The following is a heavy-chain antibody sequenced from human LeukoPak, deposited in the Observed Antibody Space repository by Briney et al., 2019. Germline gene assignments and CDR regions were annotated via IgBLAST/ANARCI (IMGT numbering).Heavy chain of an antibody. CDR1: GYTFTSYG. CDR2: ISAYNGNT. Sequence: ASVKVSCKASGYTFTSYGISWVRQAPGQGLEWMGWISAYNGNTNYAQKLQGRVTMTTDTSTSTAYMELRSLRSDDTAVYYCARDSDYDILTGYYPNWFDPWGQGTLVTVSS. J-gene: IGHJ5*02. CDR3: ARDSDYDILTGYYPNWFDP. V-gene: IGHV1-18*01. D-gene: IGHD3-9*01.